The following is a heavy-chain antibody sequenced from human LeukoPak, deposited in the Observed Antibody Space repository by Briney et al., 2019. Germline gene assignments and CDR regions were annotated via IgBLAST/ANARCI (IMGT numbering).Heavy chain of an antibody. CDR2: ISWNSGSI. Sequence: QAGGSLRLSCAASGFTFDDYAMLWVRQAPGKGLEWVSGISWNSGSIGYADSVKGRFTISRDNAKNSLYLQMNSLRAEDTALYYCAKDISNTAMVGFDYWGQGTLVTVSS. J-gene: IGHJ4*02. CDR3: AKDISNTAMVGFDY. D-gene: IGHD5-18*01. V-gene: IGHV3-9*01. CDR1: GFTFDDYA.